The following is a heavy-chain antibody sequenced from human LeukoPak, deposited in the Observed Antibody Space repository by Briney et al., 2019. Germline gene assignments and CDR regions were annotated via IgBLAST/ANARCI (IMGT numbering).Heavy chain of an antibody. CDR1: GFTFSSYG. D-gene: IGHD3-22*01. CDR3: ARDSSMVIVSGYFDY. CDR2: MSYDGSKE. Sequence: GGSLRLSCAASGFTFSSYGMHWVRQAPGKGLEWVAVMSYDGSKEYYADSVKGRFTISRDNSKNTLYLQMNSLRAEDTAVYYCARDSSMVIVSGYFDYWGQGTLVTVSS. J-gene: IGHJ4*02. V-gene: IGHV3-30*03.